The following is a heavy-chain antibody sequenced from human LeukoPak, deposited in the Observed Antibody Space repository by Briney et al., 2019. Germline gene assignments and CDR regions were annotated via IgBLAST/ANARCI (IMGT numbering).Heavy chain of an antibody. CDR2: INHSGST. V-gene: IGHV4-34*01. D-gene: IGHD3-22*01. CDR1: GGSFSGYY. Sequence: PSETLSLTCAVYGGSFSGYYWSWIRQPPGKGLEWIGEINHSGSTNYNPSLKSRVTTSVDTSKNQFSLKLSSVTAADTAVYYCARAKVYYYDSSGYWRSHAFDIWGQGTMVTVSS. J-gene: IGHJ3*02. CDR3: ARAKVYYYDSSGYWRSHAFDI.